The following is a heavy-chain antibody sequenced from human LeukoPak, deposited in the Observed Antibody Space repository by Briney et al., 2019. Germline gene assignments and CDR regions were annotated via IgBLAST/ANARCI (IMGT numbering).Heavy chain of an antibody. Sequence: PGGSLRLSCAASGFTFSNAWMSWVRQAPGRGLEWVGFIRSKAYGGTTEYAASVKGRFTISRDDSKSNAYLQMNSLKTEDTAVYYCTRDLKNLGNYYYYGMDVWGKGTTVTVSS. V-gene: IGHV3-49*04. CDR2: IRSKAYGGTT. CDR3: TRDLKNLGNYYYYGMDV. D-gene: IGHD1-7*01. J-gene: IGHJ6*04. CDR1: GFTFSNAW.